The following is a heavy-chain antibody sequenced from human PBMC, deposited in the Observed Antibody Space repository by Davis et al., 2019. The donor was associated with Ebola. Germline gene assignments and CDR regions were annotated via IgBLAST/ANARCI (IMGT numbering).Heavy chain of an antibody. CDR1: GGSISSYY. J-gene: IGHJ4*02. V-gene: IGHV4-59*08. D-gene: IGHD6-13*01. CDR2: IYYSGST. CDR3: ARLTIASAPDVIDY. Sequence: MPSETLSLTCTVSGGSISSYYWSWIRQPPGKGLEWIGYIYYSGSTNYNPSLKSRVTMSVDTSKSQFSLMLRSVTVADTAVYFCARLTIASAPDVIDYWGQGSLVVVSP.